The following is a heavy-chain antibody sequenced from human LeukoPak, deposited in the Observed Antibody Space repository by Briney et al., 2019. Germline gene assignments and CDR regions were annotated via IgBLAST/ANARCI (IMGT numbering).Heavy chain of an antibody. CDR1: GGTFSSYA. Sequence: GSSVKVSCKASGGTFSSYAISWVRQAPGQGLEWMGRIIPILGIANYAQKFQGRVTITADKSTSTAYMELSSLRSEDTAVYYCATGERLVPAAMWFDYWGQGTLVTVSS. CDR3: ATGERLVPAAMWFDY. V-gene: IGHV1-69*04. CDR2: IIPILGIA. D-gene: IGHD2-2*01. J-gene: IGHJ4*02.